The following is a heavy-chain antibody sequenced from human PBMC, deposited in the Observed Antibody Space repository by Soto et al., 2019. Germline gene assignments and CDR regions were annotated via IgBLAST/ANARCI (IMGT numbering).Heavy chain of an antibody. CDR1: GGTFSRDA. V-gene: IGHV1-69*13. CDR3: ARGVVVVAASQLGWFDP. J-gene: IGHJ5*02. Sequence: SVKVSCKASGGTFSRDAISWVRQAPGQGLEWMGGIIPMFGTAKYAQKFQGRLTITADESTSTAYMEMRSLRSEDTAVYYCARGVVVVAASQLGWFDPWGQGTLVTVSS. D-gene: IGHD2-15*01. CDR2: IIPMFGTA.